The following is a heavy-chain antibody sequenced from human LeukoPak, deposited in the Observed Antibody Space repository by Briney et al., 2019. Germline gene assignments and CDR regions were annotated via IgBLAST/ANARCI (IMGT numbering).Heavy chain of an antibody. J-gene: IGHJ3*02. CDR1: GYTFTSYG. D-gene: IGHD4-23*01. Sequence: APVKVSCKASGYTFTSYGISWVRQAPGQGLEWMGWISGYNGNTNYAQKLQGRVTMTTDTSTSTAFMELRSLTSDDTAVYYCATLSDYRGSRPFDIWGQGTMVTVSS. CDR2: ISGYNGNT. CDR3: ATLSDYRGSRPFDI. V-gene: IGHV1-18*01.